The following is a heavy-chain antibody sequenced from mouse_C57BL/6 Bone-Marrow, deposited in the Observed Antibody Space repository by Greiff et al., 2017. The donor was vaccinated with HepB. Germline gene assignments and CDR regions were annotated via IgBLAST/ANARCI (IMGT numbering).Heavy chain of an antibody. CDR2: IDPNSGGT. Sequence: QQSCKASGYTFTSYWMHWVKQRPGRGLEWIGRIDPNSGGTKYNEKFKSKATLTVDKPSSTAYMQLSSLTSEDSAVYYCARAYATRAWFAYWGQGTLVTVSA. V-gene: IGHV1-72*01. D-gene: IGHD1-1*01. CDR1: GYTFTSYW. CDR3: ARAYATRAWFAY. J-gene: IGHJ3*01.